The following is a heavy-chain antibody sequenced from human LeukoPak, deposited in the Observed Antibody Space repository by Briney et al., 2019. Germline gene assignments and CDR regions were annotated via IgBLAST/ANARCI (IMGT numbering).Heavy chain of an antibody. CDR1: GYTFTGYY. J-gene: IGHJ6*02. D-gene: IGHD2-2*01. CDR3: ARENVVVPAATREYYYYGMDV. CDR2: INPNSGGT. Sequence: GASVKVSCKASGYTFTGYYMHWVRQAPGQGLEWMGWINPNSGGTNYARKFQGWVTMTRDTSISTAYMELSRLRSDDTAVYYCARENVVVPAATREYYYYGMDVWGQGTTVTVSS. V-gene: IGHV1-2*04.